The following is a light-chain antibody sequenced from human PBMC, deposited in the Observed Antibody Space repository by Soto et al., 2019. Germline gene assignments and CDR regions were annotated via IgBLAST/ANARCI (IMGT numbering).Light chain of an antibody. Sequence: EIVMTQSPATLSVSPGERATLSCRASQSVSSDLAWYHQKPGQAPRLLIYGASTRATGIPARFSGSGSGTEFTLTINSLQSEDFAVYYCQQYATSPSTFGQGTKLEIK. CDR3: QQYATSPST. V-gene: IGKV3-15*01. J-gene: IGKJ2*01. CDR2: GAS. CDR1: QSVSSD.